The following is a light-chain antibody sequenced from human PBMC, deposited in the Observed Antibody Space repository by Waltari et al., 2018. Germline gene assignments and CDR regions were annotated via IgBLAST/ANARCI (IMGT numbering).Light chain of an antibody. CDR3: NSRDSSLNHQV. V-gene: IGLV3-19*01. CDR1: RPRINH. J-gene: IGLJ1*01. CDR2: GYN. Sequence: SSELTQDPAVSVAFAQTVRITCQGDRPRINHASWHQQKPGQAPLLVIYGYNMRPSGIPDRFSGSSSGDTASLTITGAQAEDEADYYCNSRDSSLNHQVFGTGTWVTV.